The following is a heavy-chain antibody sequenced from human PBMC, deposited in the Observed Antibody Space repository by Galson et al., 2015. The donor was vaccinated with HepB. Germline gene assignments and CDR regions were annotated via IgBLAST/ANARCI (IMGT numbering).Heavy chain of an antibody. CDR1: GFTFSRYA. CDR3: ARDAIAAGAFDI. CDR2: ISSSSSYI. D-gene: IGHD6-25*01. Sequence: SLRLSCAASGFTFSRYAMSWVRQAPGKGLEWVSSISSSSSYIYYADSVKGRFTISRDNAKNSLYLQMNSLRAEDTAVYYCARDAIAAGAFDIWGQGTMVTVSS. V-gene: IGHV3-21*01. J-gene: IGHJ3*02.